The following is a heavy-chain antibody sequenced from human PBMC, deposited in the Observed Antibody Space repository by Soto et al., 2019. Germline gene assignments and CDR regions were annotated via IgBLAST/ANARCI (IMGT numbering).Heavy chain of an antibody. D-gene: IGHD3-16*01. CDR1: GFTFSSFG. V-gene: IGHV3-30*18. CDR2: ISYDGSNK. Sequence: QVQLVESGGGVVQPGRSLRLSCAASGFTFSSFGMHWVRQAPGKGLEWVAVISYDGSNKYYADSVKGRFTISRDDPKNTLYLQMNSLRAEDTAVYYCAKTAGYDYVWGSSGLDPWGQGTLVTVSS. J-gene: IGHJ5*02. CDR3: AKTAGYDYVWGSSGLDP.